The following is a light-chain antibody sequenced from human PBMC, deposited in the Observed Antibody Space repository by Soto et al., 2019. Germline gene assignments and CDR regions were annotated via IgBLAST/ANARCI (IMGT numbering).Light chain of an antibody. Sequence: QSALTQPASVSGSPGQSITISCTGISSDVGSYNLVSWYQQHPGKAPKVMIYEGSKRPSGVSNRCSGSRPGNTASLTISGLQAEDEAHYYCSSYAGSSTHVVFGGGTKVTVL. V-gene: IGLV2-23*01. CDR2: EGS. CDR1: SSDVGSYNL. J-gene: IGLJ2*01. CDR3: SSYAGSSTHVV.